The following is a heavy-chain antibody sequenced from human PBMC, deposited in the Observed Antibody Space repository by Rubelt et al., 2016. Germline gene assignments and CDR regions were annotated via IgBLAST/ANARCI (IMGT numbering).Heavy chain of an antibody. CDR2: INHSGST. Sequence: SWIRQPPGKGLEWIGEINHSGSTNYNPSLKSRVTISVDTSKNQFSLKLSSVTAADTAVYYCARDALPMVVVPAAIDAFDIWGQGTMVTVSS. V-gene: IGHV4-34*01. CDR3: ARDALPMVVVPAAIDAFDI. D-gene: IGHD2-2*02. J-gene: IGHJ3*02.